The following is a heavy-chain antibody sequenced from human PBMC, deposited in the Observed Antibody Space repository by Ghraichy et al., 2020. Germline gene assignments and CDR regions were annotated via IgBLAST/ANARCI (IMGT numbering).Heavy chain of an antibody. J-gene: IGHJ3*02. CDR1: GGSMSYY. CDR3: ARPVLLSSGHARAFDI. V-gene: IGHV4-59*01. Sequence: SETLSLTCSVSGGSMSYYWSWIWQSPGKGLEWIGYIRDSGTTNYNPSLKSRVSMSIDTSKNQFSLKMTSVTAADMAVYYCARPVLLSSGHARAFDIWGQGTMVTVSS. D-gene: IGHD3-22*01. CDR2: IRDSGTT.